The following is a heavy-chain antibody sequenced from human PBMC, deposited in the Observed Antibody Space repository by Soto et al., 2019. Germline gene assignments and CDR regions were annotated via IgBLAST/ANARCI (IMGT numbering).Heavy chain of an antibody. Sequence: QLVESGGGLVKPGGSLRLSCEASRFRFSDYYMSWVRQAPGKGLEWVSFISSSGTTIYYADSVKGRFTISRDNAKNSLFLQMNSLRVEDTAVYYCASSEGNYYYYGMDVRGQGTTVTVSS. CDR1: RFRFSDYY. V-gene: IGHV3-11*01. J-gene: IGHJ6*02. CDR3: ASSEGNYYYYGMDV. CDR2: ISSSGTTI.